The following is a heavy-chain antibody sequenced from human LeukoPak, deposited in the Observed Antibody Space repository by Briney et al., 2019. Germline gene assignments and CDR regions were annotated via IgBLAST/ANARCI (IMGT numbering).Heavy chain of an antibody. Sequence: GGSLRLSCAASGFTFSSYAMSWVRQAPGKGLEWVSAITTSGGSTYYADSVKGRFTISRDNSKNTLYLQMNSMRAEDTAVYYCAKALYGDYVYLDYWGQGTLVTVSS. CDR1: GFTFSSYA. V-gene: IGHV3-23*01. D-gene: IGHD4-17*01. J-gene: IGHJ4*02. CDR3: AKALYGDYVYLDY. CDR2: ITTSGGST.